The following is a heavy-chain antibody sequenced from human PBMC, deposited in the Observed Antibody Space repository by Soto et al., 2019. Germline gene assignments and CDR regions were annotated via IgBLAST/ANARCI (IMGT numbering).Heavy chain of an antibody. Sequence: QVQLVESGGGVVQPGRSLRLSCAASGFTFSSYGMHWVHQAPGKGLEWVEVIWFEGSNKFYADSVKGRFTISRDNSKNTVSLQMNSLRDEDSAAYYCATTGPYWGQGTLVTVSS. J-gene: IGHJ4*02. CDR2: IWFEGSNK. CDR3: ATTGPY. CDR1: GFTFSSYG. V-gene: IGHV3-33*01.